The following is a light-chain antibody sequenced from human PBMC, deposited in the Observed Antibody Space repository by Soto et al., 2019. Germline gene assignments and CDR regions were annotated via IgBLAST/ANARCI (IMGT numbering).Light chain of an antibody. CDR2: DVT. Sequence: QSVLTQPASVSGSPGQSITISCTGTSSDVGGYNYVSWYQQHPGKAPKLMIFDVTNRPSGVSDRFSGSKSGNTASLTISGLQAEDEADYYCNSYTSSHTLVFGSGTKLTVL. J-gene: IGLJ1*01. CDR1: SSDVGGYNY. V-gene: IGLV2-14*01. CDR3: NSYTSSHTLV.